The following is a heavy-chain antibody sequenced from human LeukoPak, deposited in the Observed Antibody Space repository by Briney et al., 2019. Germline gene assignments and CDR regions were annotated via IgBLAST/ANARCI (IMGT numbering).Heavy chain of an antibody. J-gene: IGHJ6*03. Sequence: GASVKVSCKASGYTFTSYYMHWVRQAPGQGLEWMGGIIPIFGTANYAQKFQGRVTITADESTSTAYMELSSLRSEDTAVYYCAGEDYYGSGSPYYYYYMDVWGKGTTVTISS. CDR1: GYTFTSYY. V-gene: IGHV1-69*13. CDR3: AGEDYYGSGSPYYYYYMDV. D-gene: IGHD3-10*01. CDR2: IIPIFGTA.